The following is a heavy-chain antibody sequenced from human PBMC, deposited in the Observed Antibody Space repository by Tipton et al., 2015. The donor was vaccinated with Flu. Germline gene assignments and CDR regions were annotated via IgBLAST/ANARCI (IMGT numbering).Heavy chain of an antibody. D-gene: IGHD7-27*01. Sequence: TLSLTCSVSGVSTSSSSFYWGWIRRPPGKGLEWIGNIYYSGITYYNPSLMSRLTISGDTSKNEFSLKLNSVTAADTAVYYCATKFANWGVWEPLDYWGLGTLVTVSS. CDR1: GVSTSSSSFY. CDR2: IYYSGIT. J-gene: IGHJ4*02. CDR3: ATKFANWGVWEPLDY. V-gene: IGHV4-39*07.